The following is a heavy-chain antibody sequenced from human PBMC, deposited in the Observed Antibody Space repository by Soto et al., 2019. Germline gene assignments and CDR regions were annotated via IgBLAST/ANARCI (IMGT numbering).Heavy chain of an antibody. Sequence: PSETLSLTCSVSGGSIYTYYWSWIRQPPGKGLEYIGKIYYSGTTNYNPSLRSRVTISVDTSKNQFSLKLSSVTAADTAVYYCARIQPGGRVDPWGQGSLVTV. D-gene: IGHD3-10*01. J-gene: IGHJ5*02. CDR2: IYYSGTT. CDR1: GGSIYTYY. CDR3: ARIQPGGRVDP. V-gene: IGHV4-59*01.